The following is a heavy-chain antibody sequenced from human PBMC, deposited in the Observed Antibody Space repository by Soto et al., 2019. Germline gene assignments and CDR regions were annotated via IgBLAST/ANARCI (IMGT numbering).Heavy chain of an antibody. CDR1: GGTLTSYA. J-gene: IGHJ4*02. V-gene: IGHV1-69*06. Sequence: QVQLVQSGAEVKKPGSSVKVSCKASGGTLTSYAFNWVRQAPGQGLEWMGGIISTFGSPNYAQKFQGRVTITADKFAGTAYMELTSLRSDDTAVYYCTRAAYPHTYFDYWGQGTLVTVSS. CDR2: IISTFGSP. CDR3: TRAAYPHTYFDY. D-gene: IGHD2-2*01.